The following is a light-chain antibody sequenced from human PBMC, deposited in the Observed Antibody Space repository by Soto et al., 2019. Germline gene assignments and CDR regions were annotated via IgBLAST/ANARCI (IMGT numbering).Light chain of an antibody. CDR3: QQSYSTPWT. Sequence: DIQMTQFPSTLSASVGDRVTITCRASQSIRSWLAWHQQKPGRAPTLLIYKASSLQRGVPSRFSGSGSGTDFTLTISSLQPEDFATYYCQQSYSTPWTFGQGTKVDIK. CDR1: QSIRSW. V-gene: IGKV1-5*03. CDR2: KAS. J-gene: IGKJ1*01.